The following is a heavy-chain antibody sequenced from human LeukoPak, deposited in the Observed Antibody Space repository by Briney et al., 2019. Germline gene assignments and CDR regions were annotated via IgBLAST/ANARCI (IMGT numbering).Heavy chain of an antibody. CDR2: INPNSGGT. V-gene: IGHV1-2*02. CDR1: GYTFTGYY. Sequence: GASVKVSCKASGYTFTGYYMHWVRQAPGQGLEWMGWINPNSGGTNYAQKFQGRVTMTRDTSISTAYMELSRLRSDDTAVYYCARDTTNYDFWSGYTHYFDYWGQGTLVTVSS. J-gene: IGHJ4*02. D-gene: IGHD3-3*01. CDR3: ARDTTNYDFWSGYTHYFDY.